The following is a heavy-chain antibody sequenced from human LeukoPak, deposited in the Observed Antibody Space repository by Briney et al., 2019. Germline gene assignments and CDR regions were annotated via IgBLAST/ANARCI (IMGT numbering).Heavy chain of an antibody. CDR3: ARDQGSSAIFGVVIIPADAFDI. CDR1: GYTFTGYY. V-gene: IGHV1-2*02. Sequence: ASVKVSCKASGYTFTGYYMHWVRQAPGQGLEWMGWINPNSGGTNYAQKFQGRVTMTRDTSISTAYMELSRLRSDDTAVYYCARDQGSSAIFGVVIIPADAFDIWGQGTMVTVSS. J-gene: IGHJ3*02. D-gene: IGHD3-3*01. CDR2: INPNSGGT.